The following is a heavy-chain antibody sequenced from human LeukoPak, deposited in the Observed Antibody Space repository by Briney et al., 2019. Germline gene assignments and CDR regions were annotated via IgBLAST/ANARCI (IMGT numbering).Heavy chain of an antibody. Sequence: GGSLRLSCAASGFTFSSYAMSWVRQAPGKGLEWVSAISGSGGSTYYADSVKGRFTISRDNAKNSLYLQMNSLRAEDTAVYYCARVSWKRGYYFDYWGQGTLVTVSS. CDR3: ARVSWKRGYYFDY. J-gene: IGHJ4*02. CDR1: GFTFSSYA. D-gene: IGHD1-1*01. CDR2: ISGSGGST. V-gene: IGHV3-23*01.